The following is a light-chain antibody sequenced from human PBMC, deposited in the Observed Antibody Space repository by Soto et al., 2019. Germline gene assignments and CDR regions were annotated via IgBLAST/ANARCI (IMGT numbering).Light chain of an antibody. Sequence: QSVLTQPPSGSGAPGQRVTISCTGSSSNIAAGYDVHWYQQLPGTAPKLLIYGNSNRPSGVPDRFSGSKSGTSASLASTGLQAEDEADYYCQSYDSSLSGYVFGTGTKLTV. V-gene: IGLV1-40*01. CDR3: QSYDSSLSGYV. CDR1: SSNIAAGYD. J-gene: IGLJ1*01. CDR2: GNS.